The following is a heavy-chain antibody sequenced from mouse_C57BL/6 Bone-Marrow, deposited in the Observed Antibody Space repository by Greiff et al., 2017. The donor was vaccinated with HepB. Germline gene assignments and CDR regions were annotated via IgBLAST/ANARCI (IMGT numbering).Heavy chain of an antibody. CDR2: IWTGGGT. CDR1: GFSFTSYA. J-gene: IGHJ4*01. CDR3: ARTDSSGYYAMDY. D-gene: IGHD3-2*02. V-gene: IGHV2-9-1*01. Sequence: VQGVESGPGLVAPSQSLSITCTVSGFSFTSYAISWVRQPPGKGLEWLGEIWTGGGTNYNSALKSRLSISKDNSKSQVFLQMNSLQTDDTARYYCARTDSSGYYAMDYWGQGTSVTVSS.